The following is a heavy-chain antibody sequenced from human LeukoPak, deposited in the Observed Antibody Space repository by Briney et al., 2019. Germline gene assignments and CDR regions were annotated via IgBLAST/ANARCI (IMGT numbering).Heavy chain of an antibody. J-gene: IGHJ4*02. CDR1: GFTFRHYN. CDR3: ARALDGSGSFLDY. D-gene: IGHD3-10*01. V-gene: IGHV3-21*01. CDR2: ISSSSSYI. Sequence: PGGSLRLSCAASGFTFRHYNMNWVRQARGKGLEWVSFISSSSSYIYYAEPVTGRFTSSRDNAKNSLYLQMNSLRAEDTAVYYCARALDGSGSFLDYWGQGTLVTVSS.